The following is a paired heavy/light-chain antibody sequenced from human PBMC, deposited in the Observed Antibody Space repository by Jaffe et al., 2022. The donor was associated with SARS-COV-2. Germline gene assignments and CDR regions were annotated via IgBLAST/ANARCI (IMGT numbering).Heavy chain of an antibody. D-gene: IGHD3-22*01. Sequence: EVQLVESGGGLVQPGGSLRLSCAASGFTFSSYEMNWVRQAPGKGLEWVSYISSSGSTIYYADSVKGRFTISRDNAKNSLYLQMNSLRAEDTAVYYCARGGPKTYYYDSRGPRGDYYYYGMDVWGQGTTVTVSS. CDR3: ARGGPKTYYYDSRGPRGDYYYYGMDV. CDR2: ISSSGSTI. CDR1: GFTFSSYE. V-gene: IGHV3-48*03. J-gene: IGHJ6*02.
Light chain of an antibody. CDR3: QQYGSSPQFT. CDR2: GAS. J-gene: IGKJ3*01. CDR1: QSVSSSY. Sequence: EIVLTQSPGTLSLSPGERATLSCRASQSVSSSYLAWYQQKPGQAPRLLIYGASSRATGIPDRFSGSGSGTDFTLTISRLEPEDFAVYYCQQYGSSPQFTFGPGTKVDIK. V-gene: IGKV3-20*01.